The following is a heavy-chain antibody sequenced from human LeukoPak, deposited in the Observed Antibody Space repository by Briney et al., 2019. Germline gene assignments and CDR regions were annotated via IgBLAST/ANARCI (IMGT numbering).Heavy chain of an antibody. D-gene: IGHD5-18*01. CDR2: IYYSGST. Sequence: SETLSLTCTVPVGSITSSPYYWGWIRQPPGKGLEWIGSIYYSGSTYYTPSLKGRVTISRDTSKTQYSLNLTSVTAADTAVYYCARLNSYGSTYNWIDPWGQGTLVTVSS. CDR3: ARLNSYGSTYNWIDP. V-gene: IGHV4-39*01. CDR1: VGSITSSPYY. J-gene: IGHJ5*01.